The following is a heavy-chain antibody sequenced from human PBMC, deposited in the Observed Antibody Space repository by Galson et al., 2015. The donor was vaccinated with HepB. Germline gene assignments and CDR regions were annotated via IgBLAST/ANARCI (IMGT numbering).Heavy chain of an antibody. CDR3: ARGQRWLRLAWFDP. J-gene: IGHJ5*02. D-gene: IGHD5-12*01. Sequence: ETLSLTCTVSGGSISTYYWSWIRQPPGKGLEWIGEINHSGSTNYNPSLKSRVTISVDTSKNQFSPKLSSVTAADTAVYYCARGQRWLRLAWFDPWGQGTLVTVSS. V-gene: IGHV4-34*01. CDR1: GGSISTYY. CDR2: INHSGST.